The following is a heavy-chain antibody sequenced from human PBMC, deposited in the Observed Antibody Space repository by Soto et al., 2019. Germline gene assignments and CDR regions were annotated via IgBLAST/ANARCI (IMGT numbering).Heavy chain of an antibody. V-gene: IGHV4-4*07. Sequence: PSETLSLTCTVSGASISGFYWSWIRKSAGKGLEWIGRIYATGTTDYNPSLRSRVMMSVDTSKKQFSLKLRSVTAADTAVYYCVRDGTKTLRDWFDPWGQGISVTVSS. CDR3: VRDGTKTLRDWFDP. D-gene: IGHD1-1*01. J-gene: IGHJ5*02. CDR1: GASISGFY. CDR2: IYATGTT.